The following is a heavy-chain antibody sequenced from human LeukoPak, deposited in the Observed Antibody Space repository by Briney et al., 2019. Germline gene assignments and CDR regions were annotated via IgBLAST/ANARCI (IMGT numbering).Heavy chain of an antibody. CDR1: NGSTNGYY. D-gene: IGHD3-10*01. Sequence: PSETLSLTCTVSNGSTNGYYWSWIRQAPGKGMEWIGFIYYGGFTNYNPSLKSRVTISIDNVNNQFSLQLISVTAADTAVYFCAIPFTQHHSGSYWFDTWSRRTLVTVSS. CDR3: AIPFTQHHSGSYWFDT. V-gene: IGHV4-59*08. CDR2: IYYGGFT. J-gene: IGHJ5*02.